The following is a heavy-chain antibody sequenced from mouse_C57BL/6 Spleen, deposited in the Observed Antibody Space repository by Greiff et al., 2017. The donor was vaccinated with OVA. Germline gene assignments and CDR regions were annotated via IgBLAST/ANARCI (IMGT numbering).Heavy chain of an antibody. CDR2: IHPNSGST. Sequence: VQLQQPGAELVKPGASVKLSCKASGYTFTSYWMHWVKQRPGQGLEWIGMIHPNSGSTNYNEKFKSKATLTVDKSSSTAYMQLSSLTSEDSAVYYCASPRTVVGYFDVWGTGTTVTVSS. CDR3: ASPRTVVGYFDV. V-gene: IGHV1-64*01. D-gene: IGHD1-1*01. CDR1: GYTFTSYW. J-gene: IGHJ1*03.